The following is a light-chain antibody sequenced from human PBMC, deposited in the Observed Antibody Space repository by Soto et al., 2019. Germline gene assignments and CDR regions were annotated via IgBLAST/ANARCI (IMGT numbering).Light chain of an antibody. V-gene: IGKV1-5*01. J-gene: IGKJ1*01. Sequence: DIQMTQSPATLSASVGDRVTITCRASQSISSWLAWYQQKPGKVPKLLIDDASSLESGVPSRFSGSGSGTEFTLTISSRQPDDFATYYCQPYNTYPWTFGQGTKVEIK. CDR2: DAS. CDR3: QPYNTYPWT. CDR1: QSISSW.